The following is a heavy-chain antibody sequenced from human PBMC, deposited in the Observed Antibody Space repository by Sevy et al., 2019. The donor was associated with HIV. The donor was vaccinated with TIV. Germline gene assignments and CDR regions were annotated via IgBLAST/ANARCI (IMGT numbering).Heavy chain of an antibody. CDR3: ARWAPLYYDSSGYYYYFDY. D-gene: IGHD3-22*01. J-gene: IGHJ4*02. CDR2: ISSSSYI. Sequence: GGSLRLSCAASGFTFSSYSMNWVRQAPGKGLEWVSSISSSSYIYYADSVKGRFTISRDNAKNSLYLQMNSLRAEDTALYYCARWAPLYYDSSGYYYYFDYWGQGTLVTVSS. V-gene: IGHV3-21*04. CDR1: GFTFSSYS.